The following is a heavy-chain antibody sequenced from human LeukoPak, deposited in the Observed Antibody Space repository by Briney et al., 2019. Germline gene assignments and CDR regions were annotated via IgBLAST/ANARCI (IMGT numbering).Heavy chain of an antibody. CDR3: ARDNPLYSSSPSPIPFDY. Sequence: GPVEVSCQASGYTFTSYGISWVRQAPGQGLEWMGWISAYNGNTNYAQKLQGRVTMTTDTSTSTAYMELRSLRSDDTAVYYCARDNPLYSSSPSPIPFDYWGQGTLVTVSS. CDR1: GYTFTSYG. CDR2: ISAYNGNT. V-gene: IGHV1-18*01. D-gene: IGHD6-6*01. J-gene: IGHJ4*02.